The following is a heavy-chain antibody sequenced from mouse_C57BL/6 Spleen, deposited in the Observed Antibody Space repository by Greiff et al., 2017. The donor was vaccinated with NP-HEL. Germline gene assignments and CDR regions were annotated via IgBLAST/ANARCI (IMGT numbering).Heavy chain of an antibody. D-gene: IGHD1-1*01. CDR1: GYAFSSSW. V-gene: IGHV1-82*01. CDR3: ARNPYYYGTSRGDWYFDV. Sequence: VQLQQSGPELVKPGASVKISCKASGYAFSSSWMNWVKQRPGKGLEWIGRIYPGDGDTNYNGKCKGKATLTADKSSSTAYMQLSSLTSEDSAVYFCARNPYYYGTSRGDWYFDVWGTGTTVTVSS. J-gene: IGHJ1*03. CDR2: IYPGDGDT.